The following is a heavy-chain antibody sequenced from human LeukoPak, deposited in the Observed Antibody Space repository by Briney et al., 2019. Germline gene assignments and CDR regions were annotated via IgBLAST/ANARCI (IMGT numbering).Heavy chain of an antibody. CDR1: EGTFSSYA. Sequence: SVKVSCKASEGTFSSYAISWVRQAPGQGLEWMGGIIPIFGTANYAQKFQGRVTITTDESTSTAYMELSSLRSEDTAVYYCARDWDYGGNSGNYWGQGTLVTVSS. J-gene: IGHJ4*02. CDR2: IIPIFGTA. D-gene: IGHD4-23*01. CDR3: ARDWDYGGNSGNY. V-gene: IGHV1-69*05.